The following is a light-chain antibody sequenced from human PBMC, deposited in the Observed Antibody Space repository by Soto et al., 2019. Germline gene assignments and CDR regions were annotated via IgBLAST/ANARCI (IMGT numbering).Light chain of an antibody. J-gene: IGKJ1*01. CDR1: QGISSW. Sequence: DIQMTQSPSSVSASVGDRVIITCRASQGISSWLAWYQQKPGKAPKVLIYEASSLDSGVPSRFSGRGSGTEFTLTISSLQPDDYATYYCQQYKSYSWTFGQGTKVDIK. CDR2: EAS. CDR3: QQYKSYSWT. V-gene: IGKV1-5*01.